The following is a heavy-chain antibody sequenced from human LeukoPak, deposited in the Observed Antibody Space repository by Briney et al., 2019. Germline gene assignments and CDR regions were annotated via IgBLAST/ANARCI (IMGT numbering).Heavy chain of an antibody. V-gene: IGHV3-48*01. CDR2: ISGSSGTI. CDR1: GFTFSSYS. J-gene: IGHJ6*03. D-gene: IGHD2-8*01. CDR3: ARRSKYGVLYDMAV. Sequence: PGGSLRLSCAASGFTFSSYSMNWVSQAPGKGMEWVSYISGSSGTIYYADSVKGRFTISRDNAKSSLYLQMNSLRAEDTAVYYCARRSKYGVLYDMAVWGKGTPVTVSS.